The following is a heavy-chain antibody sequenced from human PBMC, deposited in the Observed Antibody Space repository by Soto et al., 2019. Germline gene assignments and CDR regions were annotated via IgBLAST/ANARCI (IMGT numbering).Heavy chain of an antibody. D-gene: IGHD3-3*01. J-gene: IGHJ4*02. V-gene: IGHV1-46*01. CDR1: GYTFTSYY. CDR3: ARAALGITIFGRFDY. Sequence: ASVKVSCKASGYTFTSYYMHWVRQAPGQGLEWMGIINPSGGSTSYAQKFQGRVTMTRDTSTSTVYMELSSLRSEDTAVYYCARAALGITIFGRFDYWGQGTLVTVSS. CDR2: INPSGGST.